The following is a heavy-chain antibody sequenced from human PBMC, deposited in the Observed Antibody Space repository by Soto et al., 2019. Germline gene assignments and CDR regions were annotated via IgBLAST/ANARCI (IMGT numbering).Heavy chain of an antibody. CDR3: ARSSYDFWSGYPGDY. V-gene: IGHV1-3*01. CDR2: INAGNGNT. J-gene: IGHJ4*02. D-gene: IGHD3-3*01. Sequence: QVQLVQSGAEVKKPGASVKVSCKASGYTFTSYAMHWVRQAPGQRLEWMGWINAGNGNTKYSQKFQGRVTITRDTSASTAYMELSSLRSEDTAVYHCARSSYDFWSGYPGDYWGQGTLVTVSS. CDR1: GYTFTSYA.